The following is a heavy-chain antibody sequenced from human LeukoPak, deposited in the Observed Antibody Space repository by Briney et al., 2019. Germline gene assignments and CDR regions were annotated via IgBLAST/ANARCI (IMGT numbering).Heavy chain of an antibody. CDR3: ARGRSPPIGYCSSTSCYVGYFDY. CDR1: GGPFSSYA. V-gene: IGHV1-69*13. J-gene: IGHJ4*02. D-gene: IGHD2-2*01. Sequence: GASVKVSCKASGGPFSSYAISWVRQAPGQGPEWIGGIIPIFVTANYAEKFQGRVTITADESTSTAYMELSSLGSEDTAVYYCARGRSPPIGYCSSTSCYVGYFDYWGQGTLVTVSS. CDR2: IIPIFVTA.